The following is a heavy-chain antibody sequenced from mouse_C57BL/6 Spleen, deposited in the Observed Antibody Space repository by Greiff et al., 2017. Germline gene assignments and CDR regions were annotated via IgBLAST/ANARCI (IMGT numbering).Heavy chain of an antibody. J-gene: IGHJ4*01. D-gene: IGHD2-4*01. Sequence: VQLKESEGGLVQPGSSMKLSCTASGFTFSDYYMAWVRQVPEKGLEWVANINYDGSSTYYLDSLKSRFIISRDNAKNILYLQMSSLKSEDTATYYCARGYDYDYAMDYWGQGTSVTVSS. V-gene: IGHV5-16*01. CDR2: INYDGSST. CDR1: GFTFSDYY. CDR3: ARGYDYDYAMDY.